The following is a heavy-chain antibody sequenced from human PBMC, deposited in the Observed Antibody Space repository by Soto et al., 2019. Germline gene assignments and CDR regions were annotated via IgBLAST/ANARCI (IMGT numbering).Heavy chain of an antibody. J-gene: IGHJ6*02. D-gene: IGHD3-10*01. V-gene: IGHV1-18*01. CDR3: VRNNHGAGNYYYAMDV. CDR2: ISTSNGDT. CDR1: GYSFISHG. Sequence: QAELVQSGSEVKKPGASVKVPCKASGYSFISHGITWVRQAPGQGLEWMGWISTSNGDTDIAQRFQGGVAMTIDTSARTVYLEVRRLRSDDSAVYYCVRNNHGAGNYYYAMDVWGQGTTVTV.